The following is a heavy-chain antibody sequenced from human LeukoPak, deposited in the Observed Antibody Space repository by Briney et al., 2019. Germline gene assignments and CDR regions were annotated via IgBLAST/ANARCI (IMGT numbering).Heavy chain of an antibody. Sequence: GRSLRLSCAASGFTFSGYGMHWVRQAPGKGLEWVAVIWYDGSNKYYADSVKGRFTISRDNSKNTLYLQMNSVRAEDTAVYYSARDPMYGSGSYYFFDYWGQGTLVTVSS. D-gene: IGHD3-10*01. CDR2: IWYDGSNK. CDR1: GFTFSGYG. V-gene: IGHV3-33*01. CDR3: ARDPMYGSGSYYFFDY. J-gene: IGHJ4*02.